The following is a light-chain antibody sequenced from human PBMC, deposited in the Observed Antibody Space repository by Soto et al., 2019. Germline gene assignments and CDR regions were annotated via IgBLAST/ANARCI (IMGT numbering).Light chain of an antibody. CDR1: QSISSW. CDR3: QQYDSYSLT. CDR2: KAS. V-gene: IGKV1-5*03. J-gene: IGKJ4*02. Sequence: DIQMTQSPSTLSASVGDRVTITCRASQSISSWVAWYQQKPGKAPKLLIYKASTLESGVPSRFSGSGSGTEFALNIGSLEPDDFATYYCQQYDSYSLTFGGGTKVEIK.